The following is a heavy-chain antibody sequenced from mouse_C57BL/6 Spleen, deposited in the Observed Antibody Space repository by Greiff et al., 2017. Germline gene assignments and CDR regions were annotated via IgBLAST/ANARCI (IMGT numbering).Heavy chain of an antibody. Sequence: VQLQQSGPELVKPGASVKISCKASGYSFTSYYIHWVKQRPGQGLEWIGWFYPGSGNTKYNEKFKGKATLTADTSSSTAYMQLSSLTSEDSAVYYCAREGALGYFDVWGTGTTVTVSS. CDR3: AREGALGYFDV. CDR1: GYSFTSYY. J-gene: IGHJ1*03. CDR2: FYPGSGNT. V-gene: IGHV1-66*01. D-gene: IGHD3-1*01.